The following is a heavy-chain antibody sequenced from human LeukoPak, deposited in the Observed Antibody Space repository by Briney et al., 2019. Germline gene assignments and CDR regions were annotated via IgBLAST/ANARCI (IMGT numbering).Heavy chain of an antibody. V-gene: IGHV3-21*01. Sequence: GGSLRLSCAASGFTFSSYGMHWVSQAPGKGLEWVSSISGSSSYINYADSVKGRFTISRDNAQNSLFLQLNSLRAEDTAVYYCARDPYSSGWYKDAFDIWGQGTMVTVSS. J-gene: IGHJ3*02. D-gene: IGHD6-19*01. CDR2: ISGSSSYI. CDR1: GFTFSSYG. CDR3: ARDPYSSGWYKDAFDI.